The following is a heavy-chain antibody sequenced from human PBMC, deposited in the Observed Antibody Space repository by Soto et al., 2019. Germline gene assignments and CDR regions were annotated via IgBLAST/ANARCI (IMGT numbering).Heavy chain of an antibody. CDR1: GFTFSSYG. Sequence: QVQLVESGGGVVQPRRSLRLSCVASGFTFSSYGMHWVRQAPGKGLEWVAVISYDGSNKYYADSVKGRFTISRDNSKNTLYLQMNSLRAEDTAVYYCAKDHRAYIGYGDYWGQGTLVTVSS. V-gene: IGHV3-30*18. J-gene: IGHJ4*02. D-gene: IGHD5-12*01. CDR3: AKDHRAYIGYGDY. CDR2: ISYDGSNK.